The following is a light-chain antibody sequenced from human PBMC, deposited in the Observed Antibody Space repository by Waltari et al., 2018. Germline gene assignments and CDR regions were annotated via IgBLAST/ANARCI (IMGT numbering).Light chain of an antibody. CDR1: QSISSY. J-gene: IGKJ2*01. V-gene: IGKV1-39*01. CDR2: AAC. Sequence: DIQMTQSPSSMSASVGDRFTITCRASQSISSYLNWYQQKPGKAPKLLIYAACSLQSGVPSRFSGSGSGTDFTLTISSLQPEDFATYYCQQSYSTPPYTFGQGTKLEIK. CDR3: QQSYSTPPYT.